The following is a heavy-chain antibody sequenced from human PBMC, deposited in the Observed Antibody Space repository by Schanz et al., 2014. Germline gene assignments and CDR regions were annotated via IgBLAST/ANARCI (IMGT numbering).Heavy chain of an antibody. CDR2: TRYDGNNI. J-gene: IGHJ5*02. CDR1: GFTFSRYG. CDR3: ARDMTIAPA. D-gene: IGHD6-13*01. V-gene: IGHV3-33*01. Sequence: QVQLVESGGGVVQPGRSLRLSCAASGFTFSRYGMHWVRQAPGKGLEWVAATRYDGNNIYYVDSVKGRFTISRDNSKNTLYLQMDTLRVEDTAMFYCARDMTIAPAWGQGTLVTVSS.